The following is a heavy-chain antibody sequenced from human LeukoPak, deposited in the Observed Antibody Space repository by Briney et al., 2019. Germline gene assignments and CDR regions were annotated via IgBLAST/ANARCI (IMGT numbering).Heavy chain of an antibody. V-gene: IGHV4-39*01. CDR3: ARHSRDIVVVPAAIPAGFFDY. J-gene: IGHJ4*02. D-gene: IGHD2-2*01. Sequence: SETLSLTCTVSGGSISSSSYYWGWIRQPPGKGLEWIGNIYCSGSTYYNPSLKSRVTISVDTSKNQFSLKLSSVTAADTAVYYCARHSRDIVVVPAAIPAGFFDYWGQGTLVTVSS. CDR1: GGSISSSSYY. CDR2: IYCSGST.